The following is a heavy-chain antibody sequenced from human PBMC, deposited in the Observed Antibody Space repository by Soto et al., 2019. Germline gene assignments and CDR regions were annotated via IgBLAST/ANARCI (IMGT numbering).Heavy chain of an antibody. CDR2: ISSSSSTI. V-gene: IGHV3-48*01. CDR1: GFTFSSYS. Sequence: HPGGSLRLSCAASGFTFSSYSMNWVRQAPGKGLEWVSYISSSSSTIYYADSVKGRFTISRDNAKNSLYLQMNSLRAEDTAVYYCARSRWLYIFDYWGQGTLVTVSS. CDR3: ARSRWLYIFDY. J-gene: IGHJ4*02. D-gene: IGHD6-19*01.